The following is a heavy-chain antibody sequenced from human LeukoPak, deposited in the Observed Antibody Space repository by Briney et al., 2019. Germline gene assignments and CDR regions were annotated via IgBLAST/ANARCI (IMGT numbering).Heavy chain of an antibody. Sequence: PGGSLRLSCAASGFTFSSYWMHWVRQAPGEGLVWVSRINGDGTTISYAGSVKGRFIISRDNAKNTLYLQMNSLRAEDTAIYYCTRRVDAARWYDPWGQGTLVTVSS. D-gene: IGHD2-8*01. CDR2: INGDGTTI. CDR1: GFTFSSYW. CDR3: TRRVDAARWYDP. V-gene: IGHV3-74*01. J-gene: IGHJ5*02.